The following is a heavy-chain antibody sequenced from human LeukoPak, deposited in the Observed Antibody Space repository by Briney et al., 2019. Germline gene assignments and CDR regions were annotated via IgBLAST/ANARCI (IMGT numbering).Heavy chain of an antibody. CDR1: GFSVTSDY. Sequence: GGSLRLSCAASGFSVTSDYMTWVRQAPGKGLEWVSVIFSGGATYFSDSVKGRFTISRDTSKNTLYLQMNSLRVDDTGVYYCAKDSKRWKTYYYASGSYHFDYWGQGTLVTVSS. V-gene: IGHV3-53*01. CDR3: AKDSKRWKTYYYASGSYHFDY. J-gene: IGHJ4*02. D-gene: IGHD3-10*01. CDR2: IFSGGAT.